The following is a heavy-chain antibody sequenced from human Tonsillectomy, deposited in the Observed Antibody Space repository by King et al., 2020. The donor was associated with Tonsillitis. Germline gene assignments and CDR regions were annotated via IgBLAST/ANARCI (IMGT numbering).Heavy chain of an antibody. CDR1: GFTFSSYA. V-gene: IGHV3-23*01. CDR3: AKPMTTVARPYFDY. J-gene: IGHJ4*02. Sequence: GGGGGGAGGGRGLSCAASGFTFSSYAMSWARPAPGKGLDWVSALGGSGGSTYCADPVKGRFTISSTHSKTTLFLQMNSLRAEDTAEYYCAKPMTTVARPYFDYWGQGTLVTVSS. D-gene: IGHD4-23*01. CDR2: LGGSGGST.